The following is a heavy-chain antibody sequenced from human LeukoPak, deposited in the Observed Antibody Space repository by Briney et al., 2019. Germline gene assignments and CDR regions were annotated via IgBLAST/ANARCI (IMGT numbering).Heavy chain of an antibody. V-gene: IGHV1-69*04. CDR3: ALGTYYYDSSGYPTGAFDI. CDR1: GGTFSSYA. J-gene: IGHJ3*02. Sequence: ASVKVSCKASGGTFSSYAISWVRQAPGQGLEWMGRIIPIFGIANYAQKFQGRVTITADKSTSTAYMELSSLRSEDTAVYYCALGTYYYDSSGYPTGAFDIWGQGTMVTVSS. CDR2: IIPIFGIA. D-gene: IGHD3-22*01.